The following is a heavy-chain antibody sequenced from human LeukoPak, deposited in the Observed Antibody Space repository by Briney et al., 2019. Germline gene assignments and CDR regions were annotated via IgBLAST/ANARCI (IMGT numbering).Heavy chain of an antibody. CDR3: AAKGAYSSGWYYYYYGMDV. D-gene: IGHD6-19*01. J-gene: IGHJ6*04. CDR1: GFTFSSYA. Sequence: GRSLRLSCAASGFTFSSYAMHWVRQAPGKGLEWVAVLSYDGSNKYYADSVKGRFTISRDNSKNTLYLQMNSLRAEDTAVYYCAAKGAYSSGWYYYYYGMDVWGKGTTVTVSS. CDR2: LSYDGSNK. V-gene: IGHV3-30*04.